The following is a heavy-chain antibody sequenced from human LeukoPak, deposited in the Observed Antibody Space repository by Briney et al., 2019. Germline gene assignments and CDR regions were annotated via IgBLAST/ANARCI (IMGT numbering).Heavy chain of an antibody. D-gene: IGHD3-22*01. J-gene: IGHJ3*02. CDR3: ARRASYYDSSGYLNNAFDI. CDR2: IYTSGST. Sequence: SLTLSLTCTVEGRSISSYYWSWVRQPQEKGLEWIGYIYTSGSTNYNPSLKSRVTISVDTSKNQFSLKLSSVTAADTAVYYCARRASYYDSSGYLNNAFDIWGQGTMVTVSS. CDR1: GRSISSYY. V-gene: IGHV4-4*09.